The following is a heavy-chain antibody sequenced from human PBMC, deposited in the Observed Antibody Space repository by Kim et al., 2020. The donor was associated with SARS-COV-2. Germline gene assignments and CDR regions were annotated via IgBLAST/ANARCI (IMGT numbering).Heavy chain of an antibody. CDR3: MKGGWGWIWDH. CDR2: IDGSDGTT. V-gene: IGHV3-23*01. Sequence: GGSLRLSCTTSGFTFTGYAMSWVRQAPGKGLEWVSSIDGSDGTTYYVDSVKGRFTISRDNSKNTLYSQMSNLRADDTAVYYCMKGGWGWIWDHWGQGTLVTVSS. J-gene: IGHJ4*02. D-gene: IGHD2-2*03. CDR1: GFTFTGYA.